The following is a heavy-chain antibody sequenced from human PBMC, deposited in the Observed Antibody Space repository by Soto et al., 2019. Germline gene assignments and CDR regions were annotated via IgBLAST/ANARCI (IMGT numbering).Heavy chain of an antibody. V-gene: IGHV4-39*01. CDR2: MYYRGTT. J-gene: IGHJ3*02. CDR3: TIVRPTSNWYSFDI. CDR1: GGSISSGTYY. D-gene: IGHD6-13*01. Sequence: SETLSLTCTVSGGSISSGTYYWGWVRQSPGKGLEGIGSMYYRGTTYSNPSLKSRATISVDMYKNQFSLKLSSVTAADTAVYFCTIVRPTSNWYSFDIWGQGTLVTVS.